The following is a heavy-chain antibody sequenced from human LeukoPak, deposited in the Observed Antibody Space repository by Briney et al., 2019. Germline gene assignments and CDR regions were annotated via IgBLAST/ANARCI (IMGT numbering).Heavy chain of an antibody. V-gene: IGHV3-7*01. J-gene: IGHJ4*02. CDR1: GFTFSGFW. Sequence: LAGGSLRLSCAVSGFTFSGFWMSWSRQAPGKGLEWVASINSDGSEGYYADVVKGRFTISRDNAKNSLYLQMNSLRAEDTAVYYCARDSNDYVWGSYRAPIDYWGQGTLVTVSS. CDR2: INSDGSEG. CDR3: ARDSNDYVWGSYRAPIDY. D-gene: IGHD3-16*02.